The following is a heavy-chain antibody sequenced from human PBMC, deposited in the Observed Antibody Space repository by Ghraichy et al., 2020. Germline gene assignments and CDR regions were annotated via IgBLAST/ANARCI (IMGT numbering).Heavy chain of an antibody. CDR2: ISFSGSTP. Sequence: GGSLRLSCAASGFTFSGYAMSWVRQAPGKGLEWVSAISFSGSTPYYADSVKGRFTISRDNSKKTLYLQTNILRAEDAAVYYCAKEGDHGDYVYWYFDLWGRGTLVTVSS. CDR1: GFTFSGYA. J-gene: IGHJ2*01. D-gene: IGHD4-17*01. V-gene: IGHV3-23*01. CDR3: AKEGDHGDYVYWYFDL.